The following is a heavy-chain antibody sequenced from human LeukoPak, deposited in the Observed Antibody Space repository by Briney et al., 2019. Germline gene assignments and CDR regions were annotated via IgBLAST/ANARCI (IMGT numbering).Heavy chain of an antibody. J-gene: IGHJ3*02. CDR3: AGESVVPAAISAFDI. CDR1: GFTFSSYS. V-gene: IGHV3-21*01. D-gene: IGHD2-2*02. Sequence: GGSLRLSCAASGFTFSSYSMNWVRQAPGKGLEWVSSISSSSSYIYYADSVKGRFTISRDNAKNSLYLQMNGRRAEDSAVYYCAGESVVPAAISAFDIWGQGTMVTVSS. CDR2: ISSSSSYI.